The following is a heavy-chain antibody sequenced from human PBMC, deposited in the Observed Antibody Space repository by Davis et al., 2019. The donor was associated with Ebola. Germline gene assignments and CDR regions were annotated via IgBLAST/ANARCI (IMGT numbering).Heavy chain of an antibody. D-gene: IGHD2-15*01. CDR2: INPSGGST. J-gene: IGHJ6*02. V-gene: IGHV1-46*01. CDR3: ARDSGYCSGGSCYSYGMDV. Sequence: ASVKVSCKASGYTFTGYYMHWVRQAPGQGLEWMGWINPSGGSTSYAQKFQGRVTMTRDTSTSTVYMELSSLRSEDTAVYYCARDSGYCSGGSCYSYGMDVWGQGTTVTVSS. CDR1: GYTFTGYY.